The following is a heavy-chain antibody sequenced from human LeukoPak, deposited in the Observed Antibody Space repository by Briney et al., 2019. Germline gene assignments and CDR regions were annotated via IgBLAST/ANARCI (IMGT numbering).Heavy chain of an antibody. V-gene: IGHV3-21*01. D-gene: IGHD5-18*01. Sequence: SGGSLRLSCAASGFTFSSYSMNWVRQAPGKGLEWVSSISSSSSYIYYADSVKGRFTISRDNAKNSLYLQMNSLRAEDTAVYYCARVDTAMVILYDAFDIWGQGTMVTVSS. CDR3: ARVDTAMVILYDAFDI. CDR1: GFTFSSYS. J-gene: IGHJ3*02. CDR2: ISSSSSYI.